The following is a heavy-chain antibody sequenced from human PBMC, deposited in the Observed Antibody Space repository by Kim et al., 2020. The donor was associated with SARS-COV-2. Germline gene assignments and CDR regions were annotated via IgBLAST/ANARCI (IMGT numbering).Heavy chain of an antibody. CDR2: IYPGDSDT. CDR1: GYSFTTYW. J-gene: IGHJ3*02. D-gene: IGHD1-26*01. Sequence: GESLKISCKGSGYSFTTYWIGWVRQMPGKGLEWMGIIYPGDSDTRYSPSFQGQVTISADKSISTAYLQWSSLKASDTAMYYCARPLVGATPAFDIWGQGTIVTVSS. V-gene: IGHV5-51*01. CDR3: ARPLVGATPAFDI.